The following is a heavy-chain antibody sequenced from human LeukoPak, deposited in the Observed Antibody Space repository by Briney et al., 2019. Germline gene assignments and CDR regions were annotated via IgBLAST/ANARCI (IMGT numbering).Heavy chain of an antibody. CDR1: GGTFSSYA. D-gene: IGHD3-10*01. Sequence: ASVKVSCKASGGTFSSYAISWVRQAPGQGLEWMGGIIPIFGTANYAQKFQGRVTITADKSTSTAYMELSSLRSEDTAVYYCASYYYGSAPFDYWGQGTLVTVSS. CDR2: IIPIFGTA. J-gene: IGHJ4*02. V-gene: IGHV1-69*06. CDR3: ASYYYGSAPFDY.